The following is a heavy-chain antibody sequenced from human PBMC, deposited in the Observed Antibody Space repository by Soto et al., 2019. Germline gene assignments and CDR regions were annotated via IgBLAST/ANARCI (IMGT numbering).Heavy chain of an antibody. CDR2: ISGSGGST. CDR1: GFTFSSYA. Sequence: GGSLRLSCAASGFTFSSYAMSWVRQTPGKGLEWVSAISGSGGSTYYADSVKGRFTISRDNSKNTLYLQMNSLRAEDTAVYYCARGLYCTNGVCYNDYWGQGTLVTVSS. CDR3: ARGLYCTNGVCYNDY. D-gene: IGHD2-8*01. V-gene: IGHV3-23*01. J-gene: IGHJ4*02.